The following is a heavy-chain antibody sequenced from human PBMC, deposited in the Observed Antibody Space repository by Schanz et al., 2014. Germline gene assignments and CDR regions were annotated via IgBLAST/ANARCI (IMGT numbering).Heavy chain of an antibody. CDR1: GYSFTKYG. Sequence: QGQLVQSGAEVKKPGDSVKVSCETSGYSFTKYGINWVRQAPGQGLEWMGWISPYNGHTEYGKKIQGRFTMTTDTSTTTANLELRSLTSDDTAVFYGARGHIATYHYNSPGAFDIWGQGTRVTVSS. D-gene: IGHD3-10*01. CDR2: ISPYNGHT. J-gene: IGHJ3*02. CDR3: ARGHIATYHYNSPGAFDI. V-gene: IGHV1-18*01.